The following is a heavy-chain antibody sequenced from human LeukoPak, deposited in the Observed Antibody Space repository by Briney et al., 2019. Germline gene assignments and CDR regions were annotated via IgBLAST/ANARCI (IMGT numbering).Heavy chain of an antibody. J-gene: IGHJ4*02. CDR1: GGSINSGGYY. CDR3: ARGPTYDILTGYSYYFDY. V-gene: IGHV4-31*03. CDR2: IYYSGST. D-gene: IGHD3-9*01. Sequence: SETLSLTCTVSGGSINSGGYYWSWIRQHPEKGLEWIGYIYYSGSTYYNPSLKSRVTISVDTSKNQLSLKLSSVTAADTAVYYCARGPTYDILTGYSYYFDYWGQGTLVTVSS.